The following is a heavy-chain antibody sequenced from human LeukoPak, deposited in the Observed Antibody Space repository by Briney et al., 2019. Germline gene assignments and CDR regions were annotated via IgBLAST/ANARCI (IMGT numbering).Heavy chain of an antibody. CDR3: AKDRVFDY. CDR1: GFTFSTYT. D-gene: IGHD3-10*01. J-gene: IGHJ4*02. Sequence: GGSLRLSCAASGFTFSTYTMHWVRQAPGKGLEWVSSIASSSTYIYYADSVKGRFTISRDNAKNSLYLQMNSLRAEDTAVYYCAKDRVFDYWGQRTLVTVSS. CDR2: IASSSTYI. V-gene: IGHV3-21*04.